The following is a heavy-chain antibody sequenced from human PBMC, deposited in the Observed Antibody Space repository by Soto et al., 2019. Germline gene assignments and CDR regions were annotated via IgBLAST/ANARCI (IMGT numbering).Heavy chain of an antibody. J-gene: IGHJ4*02. CDR2: IDHSGST. CDR1: GGSFRGYY. D-gene: IGHD3-16*01. V-gene: IGHV4-34*01. Sequence: QVPLQQWGTGLLKPSETLSLTCAVYGGSFRGYYWTWIRQPPGKGLEWIGEIDHSGSTNYNPSLKSRVTISVDTSKNQFSLKLASVTAADTAVYYCARVEYTYNYRGLDYWGQGTLVTVSS. CDR3: ARVEYTYNYRGLDY.